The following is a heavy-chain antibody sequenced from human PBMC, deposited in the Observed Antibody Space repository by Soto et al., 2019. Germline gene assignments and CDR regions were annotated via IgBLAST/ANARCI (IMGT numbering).Heavy chain of an antibody. CDR1: GGSISSSDW. CDR2: IHHTGNT. CDR3: ARGPEN. Sequence: QVQLQESGPGLVKPSGTLSLSCAVSGGSISSSDWCTWVRQPTGKGLEWIGEIHHTGNTNYNPSLKSRVTISLDKSKNQFSLNLNSVTAAYTAVYYCARGPENWGQGTLVIVSS. V-gene: IGHV4-4*02. J-gene: IGHJ4*02.